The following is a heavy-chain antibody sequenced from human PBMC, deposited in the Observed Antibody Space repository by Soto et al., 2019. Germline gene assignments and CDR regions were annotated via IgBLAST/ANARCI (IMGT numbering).Heavy chain of an antibody. Sequence: QITLEETGPTLVKPTQTLTLTCTFSGFSLTTGRVGVGWIRQPPGKALEWLAVIHWNDDNHYSPSLKSRLTITKDTAKNQVVLTLTNMDPVDTATYYCTHRLVGSGQGYWGQGTLVTVSS. V-gene: IGHV2-5*01. CDR3: THRLVGSGQGY. D-gene: IGHD2-15*01. CDR2: IHWNDDN. CDR1: GFSLTTGRVG. J-gene: IGHJ4*02.